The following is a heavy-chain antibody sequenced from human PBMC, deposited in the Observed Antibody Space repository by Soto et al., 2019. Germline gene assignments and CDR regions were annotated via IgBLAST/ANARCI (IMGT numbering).Heavy chain of an antibody. V-gene: IGHV4-61*01. CDR1: GGSVSSGSYY. CDR3: ARGSGVDSGRYLQH. J-gene: IGHJ1*01. D-gene: IGHD3-3*01. Sequence: QVQLQESGPGLVKPSETLSLTCTVSGGSVSSGSYYWSWIRQPPGKGLEWIGYIYYSGSTNYNPSIQSRVTISVDTSKNQFSLKLSSVTAADTAVYYCARGSGVDSGRYLQHWGQGTLVTVSS. CDR2: IYYSGST.